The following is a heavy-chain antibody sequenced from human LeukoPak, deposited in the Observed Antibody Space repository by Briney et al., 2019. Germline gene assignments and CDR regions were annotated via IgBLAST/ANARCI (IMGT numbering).Heavy chain of an antibody. J-gene: IGHJ4*02. CDR1: GGSISSSTNF. CDR3: ARHEEEGGYHAKTFDY. Sequence: SETLSLTCTVSGGSISSSTNFWGWVRQPPGRGLEWIASTYYSRNTYYNPSLRSRVTISVDTSKKQFSLKLSSVTAADTAVYYCARHEEEGGYHAKTFDYWGQGTLVTVP. CDR2: TYYSRNT. D-gene: IGHD5-12*01. V-gene: IGHV4-39*01.